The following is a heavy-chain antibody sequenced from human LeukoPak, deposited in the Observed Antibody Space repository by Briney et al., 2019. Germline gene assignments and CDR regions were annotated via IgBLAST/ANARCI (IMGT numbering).Heavy chain of an antibody. D-gene: IGHD5-24*01. V-gene: IGHV3-66*01. CDR3: ASPSRRDGIDY. J-gene: IGHJ4*02. CDR2: IYSGGST. CDR1: GFTVSSNY. Sequence: GGSLRLSCAASGFTVSSNYMSWVRQAPGKGLEWVSVIYSGGSTYYADSVKGRFTISRDNSKNTLYLQMNSLRAEDTAVYYCASPSRRDGIDYWGQGTLVTVSS.